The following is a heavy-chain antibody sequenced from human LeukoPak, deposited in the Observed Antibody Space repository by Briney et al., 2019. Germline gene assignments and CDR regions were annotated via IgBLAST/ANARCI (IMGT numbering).Heavy chain of an antibody. Sequence: ASVKVSCKASGYTFTSYDINWVRQATGQGLEWMGWMNPNSGNTGYAQKFQGRVTITRNTSISTAYMELSSLRSEDTAVYYCARGQKRRYYYYMGVWGKGTTVTVSS. CDR3: ARGQKRRYYYYMGV. V-gene: IGHV1-8*03. J-gene: IGHJ6*03. CDR2: MNPNSGNT. D-gene: IGHD1-1*01. CDR1: GYTFTSYD.